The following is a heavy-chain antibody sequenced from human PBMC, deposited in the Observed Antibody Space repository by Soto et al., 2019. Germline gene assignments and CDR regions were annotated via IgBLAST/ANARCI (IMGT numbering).Heavy chain of an antibody. J-gene: IGHJ4*02. D-gene: IGHD5-18*01. CDR2: ISSSSSYI. V-gene: IGHV3-21*01. Sequence: GGSLRLSCAASGFTFRSYSMNWVRQAPGKGLEWVSSISSSSSYIYYADSVKGRFTISRDNAKNSLYLQMNSLRAEDTAVYYCARASGYSYGFDYWGQGTLVTVSS. CDR1: GFTFRSYS. CDR3: ARASGYSYGFDY.